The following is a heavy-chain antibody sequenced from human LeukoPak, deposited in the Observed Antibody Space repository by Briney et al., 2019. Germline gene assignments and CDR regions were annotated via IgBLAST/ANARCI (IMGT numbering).Heavy chain of an antibody. J-gene: IGHJ6*03. Sequence: PGGSLRLSCAASGFTFSSYTMNWVRQPPGKGLEWVSNIGTSSTTIYYADSVKGRFTISRDNAKNSLYLQMNSLRADDTAVYYCAGFADGGSYYYYMDVWGKGTTVTVSS. CDR2: IGTSSTTI. V-gene: IGHV3-48*01. D-gene: IGHD3-10*01. CDR3: AGFADGGSYYYYMDV. CDR1: GFTFSSYT.